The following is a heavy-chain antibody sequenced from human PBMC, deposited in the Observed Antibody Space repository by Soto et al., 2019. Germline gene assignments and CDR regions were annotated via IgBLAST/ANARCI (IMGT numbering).Heavy chain of an antibody. Sequence: PGGSLRLSCAASGFTFSGSMSWVRQAPGKGLECVAFIHSDGNTYYTDSVRGRFPISRDNSKNTLYLQMDSLRVDDTAVYHCARDASGPFDYWGQGTLVTVSS. J-gene: IGHJ4*02. CDR1: GFTFSGS. CDR2: IHSDGNT. D-gene: IGHD6-19*01. CDR3: ARDASGPFDY. V-gene: IGHV3-66*01.